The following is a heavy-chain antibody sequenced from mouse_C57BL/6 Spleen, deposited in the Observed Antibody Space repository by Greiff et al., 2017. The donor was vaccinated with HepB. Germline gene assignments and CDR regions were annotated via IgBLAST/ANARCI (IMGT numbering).Heavy chain of an antibody. J-gene: IGHJ3*01. CDR2: IRLKSDNYAT. Sequence: EVQGVESGGGLVQPGGSMKLSCVASGFTFSNYWMNWVRQSPEKGLEWVAQIRLKSDNYATHYAESVKGRFTISRDDSKSSVYLQMNNLRAEDTGIYYCTERAWFAYWGQGTLVTVSA. CDR3: TERAWFAY. CDR1: GFTFSNYW. V-gene: IGHV6-3*01.